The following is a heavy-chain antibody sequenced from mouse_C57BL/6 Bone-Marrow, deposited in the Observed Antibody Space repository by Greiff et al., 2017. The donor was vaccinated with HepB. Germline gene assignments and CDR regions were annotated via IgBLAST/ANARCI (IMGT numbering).Heavy chain of an antibody. CDR1: GLDFSRYW. V-gene: IGHV4-1*01. D-gene: IGHD1-1*01. J-gene: IGHJ4*01. CDR3: ARRYYGSSLYAMDY. Sequence: SASGLDFSRYWMSWVRRAPGKGLEWIGEINPDSSTINYAPSLKDKFIISRDNAKNTLYLQMSKVRSEDTALYYCARRYYGSSLYAMDYWGQGTSVTVSS. CDR2: INPDSSTI.